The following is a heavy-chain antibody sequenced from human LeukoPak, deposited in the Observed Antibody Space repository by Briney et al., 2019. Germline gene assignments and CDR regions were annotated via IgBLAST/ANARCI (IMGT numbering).Heavy chain of an antibody. D-gene: IGHD3-9*01. CDR2: ISAYNGNT. V-gene: IGHV1-18*01. Sequence: ASVKVSCKASGYTFTSYGISWVRQAPGQGLEWMGWISAYNGNTNYAQKLQGRVTMTTDTSTSTAYMELRSLRSDDTAVYYCARDKEGGYYDILTGYYNTREFDYWGQGTLVTVSS. J-gene: IGHJ4*02. CDR1: GYTFTSYG. CDR3: ARDKEGGYYDILTGYYNTREFDY.